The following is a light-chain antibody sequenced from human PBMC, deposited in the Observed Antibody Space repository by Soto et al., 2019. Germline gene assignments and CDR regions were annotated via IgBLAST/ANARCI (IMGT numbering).Light chain of an antibody. V-gene: IGKV1-39*01. Sequence: DIQMTQSPSTLSASVGDRVTITCRASQSISTWLAWYQQKPGKVPKLLIYAASSLQSGVPSRFSGSGSGTDFTLTISSLQPEDFATYFCQQSYVLPRTFGQGTKVDIK. CDR2: AAS. J-gene: IGKJ1*01. CDR3: QQSYVLPRT. CDR1: QSISTW.